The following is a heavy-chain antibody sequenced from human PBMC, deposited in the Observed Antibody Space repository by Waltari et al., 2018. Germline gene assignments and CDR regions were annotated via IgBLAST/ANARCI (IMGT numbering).Heavy chain of an antibody. J-gene: IGHJ4*02. V-gene: IGHV3-23*01. Sequence: EVQLLESGGGLVQPGGSLRLSCAASGFTFSSYAMSWVRQAPGKGLEWVSAISGSGGSTYYADSVKGRFTISRDNSKNTLYLQMNSLRAEDTAVYYCAKFPLIYWRGGSCVDYWGQGTLVTVSS. CDR3: AKFPLIYWRGGSCVDY. D-gene: IGHD2-15*01. CDR2: ISGSGGST. CDR1: GFTFSSYA.